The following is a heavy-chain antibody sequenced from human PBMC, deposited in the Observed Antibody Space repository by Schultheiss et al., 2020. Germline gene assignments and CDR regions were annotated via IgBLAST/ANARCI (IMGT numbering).Heavy chain of an antibody. Sequence: GGSLRLSCAASGFTFSTYAMSWVRQAPGKGLEWVAVISYDGSNKYYADSVKGRFTISRDNSKNTLYLQMNSLRAEDTAVYYCRCYSDFDYWGQGTLVTVSS. V-gene: IGHV3-30-3*01. CDR3: RCYSDFDY. D-gene: IGHD2-21*01. J-gene: IGHJ4*02. CDR2: ISYDGSNK. CDR1: GFTFSTYA.